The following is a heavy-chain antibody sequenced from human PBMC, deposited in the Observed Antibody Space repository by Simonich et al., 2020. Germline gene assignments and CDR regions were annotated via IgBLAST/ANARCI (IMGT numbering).Heavy chain of an antibody. D-gene: IGHD1-26*01. CDR2: DRGRGGST. CDR1: GFTFSSYA. V-gene: IGHV3-23*01. Sequence: EVQLLESGGGLVQPGGSLRLSCAASGFTFSSYAMSWVRQAPGKGRGGVSADRGRGGSTDYADAVKGRFTISRDNSKNTLYLQMNSLRAEDTAVYYCAKDSSLVGATDWFDPWGQGTLVTVSS. J-gene: IGHJ5*02. CDR3: AKDSSLVGATDWFDP.